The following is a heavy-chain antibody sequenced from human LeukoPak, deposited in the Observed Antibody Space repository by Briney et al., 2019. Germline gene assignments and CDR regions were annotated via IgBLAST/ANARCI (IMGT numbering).Heavy chain of an antibody. CDR1: GGSISGDYFY. Sequence: SETLSLTCTASGGSISGDYFYWGWIRQPPGKGPEWIGTISYSGITDYNMSLKSRVTISVDTSKNQFSLRLSSTTAADTAVYYCARPGGCRSTSCYSYFDSWGQGTLVTVPS. J-gene: IGHJ4*02. V-gene: IGHV4-39*01. CDR2: ISYSGIT. CDR3: ARPGGCRSTSCYSYFDS. D-gene: IGHD2-2*01.